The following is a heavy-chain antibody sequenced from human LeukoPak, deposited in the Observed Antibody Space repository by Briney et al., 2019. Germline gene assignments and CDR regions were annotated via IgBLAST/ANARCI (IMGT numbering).Heavy chain of an antibody. D-gene: IGHD3-16*01. V-gene: IGHV1-3*01. CDR3: ARVVTRLREGAYQYDLDV. CDR2: INAGNGDT. J-gene: IGHJ6*02. CDR1: GYTFTNYI. Sequence: ASVKVSCKASGYTFTNYIIHWVRQAPGQRLEWMGWINAGNGDTEYSQKFQGRVTSTRDTSASTAYLDLSSPRSEDTAIYYCARVVTRLREGAYQYDLDVWGPGTTVTVSS.